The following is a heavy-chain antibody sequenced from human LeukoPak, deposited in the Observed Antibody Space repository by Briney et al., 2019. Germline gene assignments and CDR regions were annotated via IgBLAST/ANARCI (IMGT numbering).Heavy chain of an antibody. CDR2: ISSSSSYI. D-gene: IGHD2-2*01. CDR1: GFTFSSYS. J-gene: IGHJ4*02. V-gene: IGHV3-21*01. Sequence: GGSLRLSCAASGFTFSSYSMNWLRQAPGKGLEWVSSISSSSSYIYYADSVKGRFTISRDNAKNSLYLQMNSLRAEDTAVYYCARSAANVPDYWGQGTLVTVSS. CDR3: ARSAANVPDY.